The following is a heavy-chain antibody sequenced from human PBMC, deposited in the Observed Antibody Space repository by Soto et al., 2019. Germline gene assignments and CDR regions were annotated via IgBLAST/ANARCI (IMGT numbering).Heavy chain of an antibody. V-gene: IGHV1-8*01. CDR1: GYTFTSYD. CDR3: ARITRSVDIVATIDPDAFEI. CDR2: MNPNSGNT. J-gene: IGHJ3*02. Sequence: ASVKVSCKASGYTFTSYDINWVRQATGQGLEWMGWMNPNSGNTGYAQKFQGRVTMTRNTSISTAYMELSSLRSEDTAVYYCARITRSVDIVATIDPDAFEIWGQGTMVTVS. D-gene: IGHD5-12*01.